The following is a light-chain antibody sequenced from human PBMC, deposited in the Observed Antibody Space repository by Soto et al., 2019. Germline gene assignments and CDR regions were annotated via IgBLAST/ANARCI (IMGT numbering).Light chain of an antibody. CDR3: LQHKSYPIT. Sequence: DVHLTQSPSTLSAVVGDRVTIACRASQSITRLLAWYQQKPGKAPKLLISTASRLQHGVPSRFSGSGSGTEFTLTISSLQPEDFATYYCLQHKSYPITFGQGTRLEIK. J-gene: IGKJ5*01. V-gene: IGKV1-5*03. CDR1: QSITRL. CDR2: TAS.